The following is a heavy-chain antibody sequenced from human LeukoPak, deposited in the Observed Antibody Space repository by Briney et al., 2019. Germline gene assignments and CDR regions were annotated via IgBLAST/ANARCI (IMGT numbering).Heavy chain of an antibody. J-gene: IGHJ4*02. CDR2: INPNSGGT. CDR1: VYTFTGYY. CDR3: ARAILSGSYLAYYFDY. Sequence: ASVKVSCKPSVYTFTGYYMHWVRQAPGQGLEWMGWINPNSGGTNYAQTFQGRVTMTRDTSISTAYMELSRLRSDDTAVYYCARAILSGSYLAYYFDYWGRGTLVTVSS. D-gene: IGHD1-26*01. V-gene: IGHV1-2*02.